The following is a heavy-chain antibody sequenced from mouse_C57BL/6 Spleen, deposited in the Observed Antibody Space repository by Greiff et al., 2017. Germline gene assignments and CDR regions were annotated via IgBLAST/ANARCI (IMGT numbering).Heavy chain of an antibody. CDR3: ASGGLRDY. D-gene: IGHD2-2*01. CDR1: GYSFTGYF. CDR2: INPYNGDT. J-gene: IGHJ2*01. V-gene: IGHV1-20*01. Sequence: EVKLVESGPELVKPGDSVKISCKASGYSFTGYFMNWVMQSHGKSLEWIGRINPYNGDTFYNQKFKGKATLTVDKSSSTAHMELRSLTSEDSAVYYCASGGLRDYWGQGTTLTVSS.